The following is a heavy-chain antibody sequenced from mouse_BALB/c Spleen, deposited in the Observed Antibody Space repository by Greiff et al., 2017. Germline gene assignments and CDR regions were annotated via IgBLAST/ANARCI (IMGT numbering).Heavy chain of an antibody. CDR3: ARRYSNYDGAWFAY. J-gene: IGHJ3*01. V-gene: IGHV5-12-2*01. CDR2: ISNGGGST. D-gene: IGHD2-5*01. Sequence: EVKVVESGGGLVQPGGSLKLSCAASGFTFSSYTMSWVRQTPEKRLEWVAYISNGGGSTYYPDTVKGRFTISRDNAKNTLYLQMSSLKSEDTAMYYCARRYSNYDGAWFAYWGQGTLVTVSA. CDR1: GFTFSSYT.